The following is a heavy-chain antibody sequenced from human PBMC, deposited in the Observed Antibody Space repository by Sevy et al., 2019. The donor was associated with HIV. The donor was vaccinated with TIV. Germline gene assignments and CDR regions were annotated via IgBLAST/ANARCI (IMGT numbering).Heavy chain of an antibody. J-gene: IGHJ5*02. Sequence: SETLSLTCTVSGGSISSYYWSWIRQPAGKGLEWIGRISTSGSTNYKPSLKSRVTMSVDTSKNQFSLKLSSVTAADTAVYYCAREQVYSSSWQPSWFDPWGHGTLVTVSS. CDR2: ISTSGST. CDR1: GGSISSYY. D-gene: IGHD6-13*01. CDR3: AREQVYSSSWQPSWFDP. V-gene: IGHV4-4*07.